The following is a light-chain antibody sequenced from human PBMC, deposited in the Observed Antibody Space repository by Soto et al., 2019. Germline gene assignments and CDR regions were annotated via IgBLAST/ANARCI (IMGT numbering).Light chain of an antibody. CDR3: QQYNSAWT. J-gene: IGKJ1*01. CDR2: DAS. CDR1: QSLNTR. V-gene: IGKV1-5*01. Sequence: DLQLTQSPSTLSASIGDSVTLTCRASQSLNTRLAWYQQRLGKAPKLLIYDASTLQSGVQSRFSGSGSATEFTLTISSLQPDDFATYYCQQYNSAWTFRQGTKVDIK.